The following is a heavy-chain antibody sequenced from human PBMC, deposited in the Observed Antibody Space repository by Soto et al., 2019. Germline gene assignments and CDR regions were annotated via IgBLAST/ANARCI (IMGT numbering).Heavy chain of an antibody. CDR1: GYTLTELS. CDR3: ARRYSNYGWGHWFDP. Sequence: GASVKVSCKVSGYTLTELSMHWVRQAPGKGLEWMGGFDPEDGETIYAQKFQGRVTMTEDTSTDTAYMELRSLRSDDTAVYYCARRYSNYGWGHWFDPWGQGTLVTVSS. V-gene: IGHV1-24*01. D-gene: IGHD4-4*01. CDR2: FDPEDGET. J-gene: IGHJ5*02.